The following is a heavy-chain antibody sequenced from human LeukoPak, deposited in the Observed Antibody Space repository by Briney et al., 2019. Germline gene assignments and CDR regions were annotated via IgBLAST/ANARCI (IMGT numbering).Heavy chain of an antibody. CDR1: GLIFSSYE. CDR3: ARSGVRILDV. Sequence: GGSLTLSCAASGLIFSSYEMNWVRQAPGKGREWVSYISSSGSTIYYADSVKGRFTISRDNAKNSLYLQMNSLRAEDTAVYYCARSGVRILDVWGQGTTVTVSS. J-gene: IGHJ6*02. V-gene: IGHV3-48*03. CDR2: ISSSGSTI. D-gene: IGHD3-3*01.